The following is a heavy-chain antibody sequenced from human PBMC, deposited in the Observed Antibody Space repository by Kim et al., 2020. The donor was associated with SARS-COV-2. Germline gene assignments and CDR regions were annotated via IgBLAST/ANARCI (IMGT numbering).Heavy chain of an antibody. Sequence: GGSLRLSCAASGFTFDDYAMHWVRQAPGKGLEWVSGISWNSGSIGYADSVKGRFTISRDNAKNSLYLQMNSLRAEDTALYYCAKDMRGIAVAGTHFDYWGQGTLVTVSS. CDR2: ISWNSGSI. CDR3: AKDMRGIAVAGTHFDY. CDR1: GFTFDDYA. J-gene: IGHJ4*02. D-gene: IGHD6-19*01. V-gene: IGHV3-9*01.